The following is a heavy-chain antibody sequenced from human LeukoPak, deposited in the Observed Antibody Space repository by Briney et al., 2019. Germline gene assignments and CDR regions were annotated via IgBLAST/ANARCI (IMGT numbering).Heavy chain of an antibody. CDR3: VSGTTVMQYYFDY. V-gene: IGHV3-23*01. J-gene: IGHJ4*02. Sequence: GGSLRLSCAASGFTFSSYAMSWVRQAPGKGLEWVSAISGSGGSTYYADSVKGRFTISRDNSKNTLYLQMNSLRAEDTAVYYCVSGTTVMQYYFDYWGQGTLVTVSS. CDR1: GFTFSSYA. CDR2: ISGSGGST. D-gene: IGHD4-17*01.